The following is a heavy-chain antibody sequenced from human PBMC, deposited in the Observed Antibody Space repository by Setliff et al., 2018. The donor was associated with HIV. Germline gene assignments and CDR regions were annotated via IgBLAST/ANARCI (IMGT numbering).Heavy chain of an antibody. CDR2: SHYSGSANYV. V-gene: IGHV4-59*01. CDR3: ARLENWNWNQSGSGAYFGF. Sequence: SETLSLTCNVSGGSINNYSWSWIRQPPGKGLEWIGYSHYSGSANYVNYNPSLKSRATISVDTSKKWFSLKLTSVTAADTAVYYCARLENWNWNQSGSGAYFGFWGQGTLVTVS. J-gene: IGHJ4*02. CDR1: GGSINNYS. D-gene: IGHD1-1*01.